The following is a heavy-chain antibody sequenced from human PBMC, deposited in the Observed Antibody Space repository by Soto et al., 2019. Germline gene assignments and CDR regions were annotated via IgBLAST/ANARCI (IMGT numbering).Heavy chain of an antibody. J-gene: IGHJ5*02. D-gene: IGHD3-22*01. CDR3: ARYLSCDSISCQNWFDP. CDR1: GGSFSGYY. CDR2: INHIGST. Sequence: QVQLQQWGAGLLKPSETLSLTCAVYGGSFSGYYWTWIRQPPGKGLEWIGEINHIGSTNYNPSLQSRVSISVDTSMNQFSLKLSSVTAADTAVYYCARYLSCDSISCQNWFDPWGQGTLVTVSS. V-gene: IGHV4-34*01.